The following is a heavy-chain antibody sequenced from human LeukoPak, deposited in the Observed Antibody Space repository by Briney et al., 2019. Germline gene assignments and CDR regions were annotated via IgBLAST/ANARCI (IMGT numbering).Heavy chain of an antibody. V-gene: IGHV1-2*02. CDR3: AREERRPGYCSGGSCYSGHYYYYYYMDV. CDR2: INPNSGGT. CDR1: GYTFTSYG. J-gene: IGHJ6*03. D-gene: IGHD2-15*01. Sequence: ASVKVSCKASGYTFTSYGISWVRQAPGQGLEWMGWINPNSGGTNYAQKFQGRVTMTRDTSISTAYMELSRLRSDDTAVYYCAREERRPGYCSGGSCYSGHYYYYYYMDVWGKGTTVTVSS.